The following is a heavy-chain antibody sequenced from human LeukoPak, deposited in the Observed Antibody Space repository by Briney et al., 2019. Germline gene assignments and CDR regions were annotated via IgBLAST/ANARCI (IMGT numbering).Heavy chain of an antibody. J-gene: IGHJ4*02. D-gene: IGHD6-19*01. CDR2: IYYSGST. Sequence: PSETLSLTCTVSGGSIGSYYWSWIRQPPGKGLEWIGYIYYSGSTNYNPSLKSRVTISVDTSKNQFSLKLSSVTAADTAVYYCARGNSIAVAGNYWGQGTLVTVSS. V-gene: IGHV4-59*01. CDR3: ARGNSIAVAGNY. CDR1: GGSIGSYY.